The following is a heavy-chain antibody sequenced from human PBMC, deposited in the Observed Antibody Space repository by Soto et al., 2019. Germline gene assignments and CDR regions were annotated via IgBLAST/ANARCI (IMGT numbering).Heavy chain of an antibody. V-gene: IGHV4-34*01. J-gene: IGHJ4*02. D-gene: IGHD3-3*01. CDR1: SGSFSGYY. CDR3: ARGRLFLTTSGLAITYFDY. CDR2: ITHGGST. Sequence: NPSETLSLTCAVYSGSFSGYYYSWIRQSPGKGLEWIGEITHGGSTTYSPSLKSRGTISLDTSKNQFSPNMTSMPAADTAVYYCARGRLFLTTSGLAITYFDYWGQGTLVTVS.